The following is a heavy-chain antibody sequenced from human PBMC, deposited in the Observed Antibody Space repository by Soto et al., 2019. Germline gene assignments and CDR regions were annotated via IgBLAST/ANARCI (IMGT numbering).Heavy chain of an antibody. Sequence: APGQGLEWMGIINPSGGSTSYAQKFQGRVTMTRDTSTSTVYMELSSLRSEDTAVYYCARGNRNYYYMDVWGKGTTVTVSS. V-gene: IGHV1-46*03. CDR3: ARGNRNYYYMDV. CDR2: INPSGGST. J-gene: IGHJ6*03.